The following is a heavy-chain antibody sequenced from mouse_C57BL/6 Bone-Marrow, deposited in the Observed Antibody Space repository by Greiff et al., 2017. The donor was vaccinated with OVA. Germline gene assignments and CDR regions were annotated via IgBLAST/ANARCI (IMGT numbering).Heavy chain of an antibody. J-gene: IGHJ3*01. Sequence: VQLQGSGAELARPGASVKMSCKASGYTFTSYTMHWVKQRPGQGLEWIGYINPSSGYTKYNQKFKDKATLTADKSSSTAYMQLSSLTSEDSAVYYCAAYYSNYLAWFAYWGQGTLVTVSA. V-gene: IGHV1-4*01. CDR1: GYTFTSYT. CDR3: AAYYSNYLAWFAY. D-gene: IGHD2-5*01. CDR2: INPSSGYT.